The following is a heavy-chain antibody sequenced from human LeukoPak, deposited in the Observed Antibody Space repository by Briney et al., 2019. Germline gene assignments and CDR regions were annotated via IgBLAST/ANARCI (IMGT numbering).Heavy chain of an antibody. CDR3: VRDAGHQLSRRNYYAMDV. D-gene: IGHD2-2*01. J-gene: IGHJ6*02. CDR1: GGSISSSSYY. V-gene: IGHV4-39*07. Sequence: SETLSLTCTVSGGSISSSSYYWGWIRQPPGKGLEWIGSIYYGGSTYYNPSLKSRVSISVDTSKNQFSLKVSSVTAADTAVYYRVRDAGHQLSRRNYYAMDVWGQGTTVTVSS. CDR2: IYYGGST.